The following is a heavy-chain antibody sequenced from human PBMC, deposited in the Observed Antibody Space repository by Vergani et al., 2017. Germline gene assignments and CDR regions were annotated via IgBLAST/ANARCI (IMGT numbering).Heavy chain of an antibody. CDR2: INHSGST. CDR1: GGSFSGYY. D-gene: IGHD6-25*01. J-gene: IGHJ2*01. V-gene: IGHV4-34*01. Sequence: QVQLQQWGAGLLKPSETLSLTCAVYGGSFSGYYWSWIRQPPGKGLEWIGEINHSGSTNYNPSLKSRVTISVDTSKNQFSLKLSSVTAVDTAVYYCARGGRLSRNWYFDLWGRGTLVTVSS. CDR3: ARGGRLSRNWYFDL.